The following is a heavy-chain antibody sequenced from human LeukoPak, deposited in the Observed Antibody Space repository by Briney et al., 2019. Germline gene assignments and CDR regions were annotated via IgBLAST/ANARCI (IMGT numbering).Heavy chain of an antibody. CDR2: IYASGNT. Sequence: PSETLSLTCTVSGGSISGYYWNWIRQPAEKGLEWIGRIYASGNTNCNPTLKSRVTVSVDTSKNQFSLKLNFVTAADTAVYYCARGYGSYAYWGQGTLVTVSS. V-gene: IGHV4-4*07. CDR1: GGSISGYY. J-gene: IGHJ4*02. CDR3: ARGYGSYAY. D-gene: IGHD2-8*01.